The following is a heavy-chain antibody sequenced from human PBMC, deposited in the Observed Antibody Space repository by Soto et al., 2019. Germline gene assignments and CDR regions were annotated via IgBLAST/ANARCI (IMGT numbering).Heavy chain of an antibody. CDR3: ARTGANVGLDV. J-gene: IGHJ6*02. D-gene: IGHD1-7*01. V-gene: IGHV3-48*01. Sequence: EVHLVESGGGLVQPGGSLRLSCAASGFTFSAYTIYLDRQAPGKGLEWVSYINSGTNPIYYADSVKGRFTISRDDARNSLYLQMNSLRAEDTAVYYCARTGANVGLDVWGQGTTVTVSS. CDR1: GFTFSAYT. CDR2: INSGTNPI.